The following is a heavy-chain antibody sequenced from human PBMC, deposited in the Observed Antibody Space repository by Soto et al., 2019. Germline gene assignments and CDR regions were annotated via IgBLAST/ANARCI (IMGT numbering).Heavy chain of an antibody. CDR1: GFTFSSYS. V-gene: IGHV3-48*01. CDR2: ISSSGSLI. J-gene: IGHJ4*02. Sequence: PGGSLRLSRGAPGFTFSSYSINWGRQAPGKGLEWLSYISSSGSLIYYADSVKGRFTISRDNAGNSVYLQMHSLRAEDTAVYYCARDLGTYVFWGQGTLVTVSS. CDR3: ARDLGTYVF. D-gene: IGHD6-13*01.